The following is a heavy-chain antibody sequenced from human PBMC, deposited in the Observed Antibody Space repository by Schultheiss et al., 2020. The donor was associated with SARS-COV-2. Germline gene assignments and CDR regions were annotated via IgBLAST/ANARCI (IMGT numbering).Heavy chain of an antibody. Sequence: ASVKVSCKASGYTFTSYGISWVRQAPGQRLEWMGWINGGNGNTNYAQKLQGRVTMTTDTSTSTAYMELRSLRSDDTAVYYCARVRMTTVTDDAFDIWGQGTTVTVSS. CDR2: INGGNGNT. V-gene: IGHV1-18*01. CDR1: GYTFTSYG. D-gene: IGHD4-17*01. J-gene: IGHJ3*02. CDR3: ARVRMTTVTDDAFDI.